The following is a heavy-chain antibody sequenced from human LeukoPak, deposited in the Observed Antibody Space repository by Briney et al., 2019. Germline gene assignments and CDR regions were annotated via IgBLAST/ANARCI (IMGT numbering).Heavy chain of an antibody. CDR3: ARLPGSLKRNWFDP. CDR2: IYHSGST. V-gene: IGHV4-38-2*01. J-gene: IGHJ5*02. CDR1: GYSISSGYY. Sequence: SETLSLTCAVSGYSISSGYYWGWIRQPPGKGLEGIGSIYHSGSTYYNPSLKSRVTISVDTSKNQFSLKLSSVTAADTAVYYCARLPGSLKRNWFDPWGQGTLVTVSS.